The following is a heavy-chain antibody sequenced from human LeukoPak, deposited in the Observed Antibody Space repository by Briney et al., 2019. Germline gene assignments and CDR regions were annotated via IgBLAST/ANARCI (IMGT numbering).Heavy chain of an antibody. Sequence: GGSLRLSCAASGFTFDDYGMGWVRQAPGKGVEWGSAIYWYGVSIGYADSVKGRFTISRDNAKNSLYLQMNNLRAEDTALYYCAKLPGVSAAGYFDYWGQGTLVTVSS. CDR3: AKLPGVSAAGYFDY. V-gene: IGHV3-20*04. D-gene: IGHD6-13*01. CDR2: IYWYGVSI. CDR1: GFTFDDYG. J-gene: IGHJ4*02.